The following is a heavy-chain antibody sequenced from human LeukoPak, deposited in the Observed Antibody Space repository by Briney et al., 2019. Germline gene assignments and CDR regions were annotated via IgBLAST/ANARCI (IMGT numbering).Heavy chain of an antibody. J-gene: IGHJ4*02. D-gene: IGHD2-2*01. Sequence: ASVKVSCKASGYTFSNFGISWARQAPGQGLEWMGWISGNNDNPNYGQKFQGRFTVTTDSSTSTAYMELRNLRSDDTAVYYCARDGTSTDDCWGQGTLVTVSS. CDR2: ISGNNDNP. CDR1: GYTFSNFG. V-gene: IGHV1-18*01. CDR3: ARDGTSTDDC.